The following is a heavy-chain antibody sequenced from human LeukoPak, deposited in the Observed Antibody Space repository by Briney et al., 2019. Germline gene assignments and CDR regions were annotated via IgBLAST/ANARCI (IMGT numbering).Heavy chain of an antibody. D-gene: IGHD6-13*01. V-gene: IGHV3-43*02. CDR1: GFTFDDYA. CDR3: AKDMWQQLVPDY. Sequence: GGSLRLSCAASGFTFDDYAMHWVRQAPGKGLEWVSLISGDGGSTYYADSVKGRFTTSRDNSKNSLYLQMNSLRTEDTALYYCAKDMWQQLVPDYWGQGTLVTVSS. J-gene: IGHJ4*02. CDR2: ISGDGGST.